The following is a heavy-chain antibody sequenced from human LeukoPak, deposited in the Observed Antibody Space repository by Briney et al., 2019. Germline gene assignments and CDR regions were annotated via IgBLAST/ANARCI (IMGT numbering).Heavy chain of an antibody. CDR1: GGSISSYY. CDR2: IYTSGRT. J-gene: IGHJ4*02. CDR3: AREEYSGSYSR. D-gene: IGHD1-26*01. V-gene: IGHV4-4*07. Sequence: SETLSLTCTVSGGSISSYYWSWIRQPAGKGLEWIGRIYTSGRTNYNPSLKSRVTMSVDTSKNQLSLKLSSVTAADTAVYYCAREEYSGSYSRWGQGTLVTVSS.